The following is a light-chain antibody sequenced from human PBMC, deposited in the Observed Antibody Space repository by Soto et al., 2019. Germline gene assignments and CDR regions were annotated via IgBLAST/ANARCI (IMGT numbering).Light chain of an antibody. CDR1: TSDVGSYNL. CDR2: EGS. Sequence: QSALTQPASVSGSPGQSITFSCTGTTSDVGSYNLVSWYQQHPGKAPKLIIFEGSERPSGVSNRFSGSKSGNTASLTISGLQAEDEADYYCCSYTGGTTHDVFGPGTKVTVL. J-gene: IGLJ1*01. V-gene: IGLV2-23*01. CDR3: CSYTGGTTHDV.